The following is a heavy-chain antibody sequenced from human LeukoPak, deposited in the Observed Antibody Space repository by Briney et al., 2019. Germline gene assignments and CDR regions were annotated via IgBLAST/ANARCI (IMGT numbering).Heavy chain of an antibody. CDR1: GFTFSSYS. D-gene: IGHD3-9*01. CDR2: ISSSSSYI. V-gene: IGHV3-21*01. J-gene: IGHJ4*02. CDR3: ARGPDILTGAEFNY. Sequence: GGSLRLSCAASGFTFSSYSMNWFREAPGKGLEWVSSISSSSSYIYYADSVKGRFTISRDNAKNSLYLQMNSLRAEDTAVYYCARGPDILTGAEFNYWGQGTLVTVSS.